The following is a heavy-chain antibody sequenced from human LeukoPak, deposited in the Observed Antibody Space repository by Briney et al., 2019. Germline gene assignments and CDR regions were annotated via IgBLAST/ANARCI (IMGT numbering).Heavy chain of an antibody. D-gene: IGHD3-9*01. V-gene: IGHV4-59*01. J-gene: IGHJ4*02. CDR2: IYYSGST. CDR3: ARVVHQTYYDILTGYSRLYYFDY. CDR1: GGSISSYY. Sequence: PSETLSLTCTVSGGSISSYYWSWIRQPPGKGLEWIGYIYYSGSTNYNPSLKSRVTISVDTSKNQFSLKLSSVTAADTAVYYCARVVHQTYYDILTGYSRLYYFDYWGQGTLVTVSS.